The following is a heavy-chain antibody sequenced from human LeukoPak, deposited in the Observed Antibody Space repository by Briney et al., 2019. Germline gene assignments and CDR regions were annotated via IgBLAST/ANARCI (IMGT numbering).Heavy chain of an antibody. CDR2: INPNSGGT. D-gene: IGHD1-26*01. CDR3: ASPVGATASFDY. V-gene: IGHV1-2*02. J-gene: IGHJ4*02. CDR1: GYTFTGYY. Sequence: AASVKVSCKASGYTFTGYYMHWVRQAPGQGLEWMGWINPNSGGTNYAQKFQGRVTMTRDTSISTAYMELSRLGSDDTAVYYCASPVGATASFDYWGQGTLVTVSS.